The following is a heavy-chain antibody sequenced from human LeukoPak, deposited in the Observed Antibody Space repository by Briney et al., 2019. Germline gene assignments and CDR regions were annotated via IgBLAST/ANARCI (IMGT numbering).Heavy chain of an antibody. Sequence: GGSLRLSCAASGFTFSSYAMSWVRQAPGKGLEWVSAISGSGGSTYYADSVKGRFTISRDTSRNTLYLQINSLRVEDTAVYYCIVFGDSNHWGQGTLVTVSS. CDR1: GFTFSSYA. D-gene: IGHD4-17*01. J-gene: IGHJ5*02. V-gene: IGHV3-23*01. CDR3: IVFGDSNH. CDR2: ISGSGGST.